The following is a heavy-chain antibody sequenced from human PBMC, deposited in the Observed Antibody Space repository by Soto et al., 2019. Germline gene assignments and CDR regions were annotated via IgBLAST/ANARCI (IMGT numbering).Heavy chain of an antibody. J-gene: IGHJ4*02. Sequence: EVQLVESGGGLVQPGGPLRLSCAASGFTFSSYEMNWVRQAPGKGLEWVSYISSSGSTIYYADSVKGRFTISRDNAKNSLYLQMNSLRAEDTAVYYCARRLWFGENPPDYWGQGTLVTVSS. CDR3: ARRLWFGENPPDY. D-gene: IGHD3-10*01. CDR1: GFTFSSYE. CDR2: ISSSGSTI. V-gene: IGHV3-48*03.